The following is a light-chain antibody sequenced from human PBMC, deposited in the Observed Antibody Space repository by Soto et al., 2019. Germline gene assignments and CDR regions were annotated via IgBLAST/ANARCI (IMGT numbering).Light chain of an antibody. CDR2: AAS. Sequence: DIQMTQSPSTLSASVGDTVTITCRASEIIDNLLAWYQQKPGKAPKLLIFAASTLVRGVPSRFSGRGSGTEFTLTISSLQADDFATYYCQHYNSYSEAFGQGTKVDIK. CDR3: QHYNSYSEA. V-gene: IGKV1-5*01. J-gene: IGKJ1*01. CDR1: EIIDNL.